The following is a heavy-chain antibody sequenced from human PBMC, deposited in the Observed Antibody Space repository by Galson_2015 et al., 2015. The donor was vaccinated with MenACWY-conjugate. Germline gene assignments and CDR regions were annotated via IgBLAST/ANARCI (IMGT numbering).Heavy chain of an antibody. J-gene: IGHJ4*02. CDR3: ARRPRDSSSWPYFDY. D-gene: IGHD6-13*01. Sequence: SGAEVKKPGESLKISCKGSGYSFTSYWIGWVRQMPGKGLEWMGIIYPGDSDTRYSPSFQGQVTISADKSISTAYPQWSSLKASDTAMYYCARRPRDSSSWPYFDYWGQGTLVTVSS. CDR2: IYPGDSDT. CDR1: GYSFTSYW. V-gene: IGHV5-51*01.